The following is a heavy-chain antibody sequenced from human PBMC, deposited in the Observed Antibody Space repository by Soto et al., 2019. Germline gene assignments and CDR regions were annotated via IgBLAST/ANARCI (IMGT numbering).Heavy chain of an antibody. V-gene: IGHV1-18*01. CDR1: GYTFTTYG. CDR3: ARWDCSDNTCNGDYLQY. Sequence: QVQLVQSGAEVKKPGASVKVSCKASGYTFTTYGISWVRQAPGQGLEWMGWISAYNGGANYVQKFQSRVTMSTDTSTSTAYMELRSLRCDDTAMYYCARWDCSDNTCNGDYLQYWGQGSLVSVSS. D-gene: IGHD2-15*01. CDR2: ISAYNGGA. J-gene: IGHJ1*01.